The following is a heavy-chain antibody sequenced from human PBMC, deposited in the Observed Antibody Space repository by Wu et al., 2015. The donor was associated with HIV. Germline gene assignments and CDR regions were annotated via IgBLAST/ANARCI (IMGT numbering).Heavy chain of an antibody. CDR1: GYTFTKYG. CDR3: ARVGVVLTSAELLEYFQH. CDR2: ISAYNGNT. Sequence: QVQLVQSEAEVKKPGASVKVSCKASGYTFTKYGISWVRQAPGQGLEWVGWISAYNGNTNYAQKFQDRVTMTTDTSTSTVYMELSGVTSDDTAIYYCARVGVVLTSAELLEYFQHWGQGTRVVVSS. D-gene: IGHD6-6*01. J-gene: IGHJ1*01. V-gene: IGHV1-18*01.